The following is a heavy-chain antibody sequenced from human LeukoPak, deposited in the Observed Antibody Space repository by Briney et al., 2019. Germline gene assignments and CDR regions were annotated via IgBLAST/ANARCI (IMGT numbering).Heavy chain of an antibody. CDR1: GYTFTSYD. CDR2: MNPNSGNT. J-gene: IGHJ6*03. CDR3: ARGPKYCSSTSCYRSYYYYYMDV. Sequence: ATVKVSCKASGYTFTSYDINWVRQATGQGLEWMGWMNPNSGNTGYAQKFQGRVTMTRNTSISTAYMELSSLRSEDTAVYYCARGPKYCSSTSCYRSYYYYYMDVWGKGTTVTVSS. D-gene: IGHD2-2*01. V-gene: IGHV1-8*01.